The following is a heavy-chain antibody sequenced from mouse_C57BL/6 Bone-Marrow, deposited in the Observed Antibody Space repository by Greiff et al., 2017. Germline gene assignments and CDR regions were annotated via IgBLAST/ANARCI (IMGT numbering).Heavy chain of an antibody. CDR2: IYPRSGNT. CDR1: GYTFTSYG. D-gene: IGHD2-3*01. CDR3: ARDDVCYWYYFDC. V-gene: IGHV1-81*01. J-gene: IGHJ2*01. Sequence: QVQLQQSGAELARPGASVKLSCKASGYTFTSYGISWVKQRPGQGLEWIGEIYPRSGNTYYNEKFKGKATLTADKSSSTAYMELRSLTSEDSAVYFCARDDVCYWYYFDCWGQGTTLTVSS.